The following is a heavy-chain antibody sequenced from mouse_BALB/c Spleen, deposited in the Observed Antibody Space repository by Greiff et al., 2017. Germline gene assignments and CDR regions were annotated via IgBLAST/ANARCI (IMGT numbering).Heavy chain of an antibody. Sequence: VQLKQSGGGLVQPGGSLKLSCAASGFTFSSYGMSWVRQTPDKRLELVATINSNGGSTYYPDSVKGRFTISRDNAKNTLYLQMSSLKSEDTAMYYCATEAHYGSSPWFAYWGQGTLVTVSA. CDR1: GFTFSSYG. CDR2: INSNGGST. CDR3: ATEAHYGSSPWFAY. V-gene: IGHV5-6-3*01. J-gene: IGHJ3*01. D-gene: IGHD1-1*01.